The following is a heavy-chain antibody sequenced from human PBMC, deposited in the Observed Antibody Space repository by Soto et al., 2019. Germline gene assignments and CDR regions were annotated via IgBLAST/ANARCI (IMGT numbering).Heavy chain of an antibody. D-gene: IGHD3-22*01. CDR3: ARDPRTYDNSRI. CDR2: IYHIGIT. J-gene: IGHJ4*02. CDR1: GGTISSSFW. Sequence: QVQLRESGPGLVRPSGTLSLTCAVSGGTISSSFWWTWVRQPPGKGLEWIGEIYHIGITHYNPSLKSRVPISVDKATNRFSLKLNSVPAADTAVYYCARDPRTYDNSRIWGQGILVTVSS. V-gene: IGHV4-4*02.